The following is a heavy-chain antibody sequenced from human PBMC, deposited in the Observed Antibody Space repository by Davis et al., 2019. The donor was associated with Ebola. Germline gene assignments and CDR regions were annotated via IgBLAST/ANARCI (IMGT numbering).Heavy chain of an antibody. D-gene: IGHD1-26*01. Sequence: GGSLRLSCAASGFTFSDFWLTWVRQSPEKGLEWVANIKHDGSEKYYLDSVKGRFTISRDNAKNSLYLQMNSLRAEDTAVYYCARYSGTYRGYWGQGTLVTVSS. CDR3: ARYSGTYRGY. CDR2: IKHDGSEK. CDR1: GFTFSDFW. J-gene: IGHJ4*02. V-gene: IGHV3-7*01.